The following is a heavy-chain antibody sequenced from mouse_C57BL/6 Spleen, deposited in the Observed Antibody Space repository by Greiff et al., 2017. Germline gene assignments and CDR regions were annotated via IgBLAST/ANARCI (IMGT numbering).Heavy chain of an antibody. J-gene: IGHJ4*01. CDR2: INPNNGGT. CDR3: ARTDYYKDAMDY. CDR1: GYTFTDYY. D-gene: IGHD1-1*02. Sequence: VQLQQSGPELVKPGASVKISCKASGYTFTDYYMNWVKQSHGKSLEWIGDINPNNGGTSYNQKFKGKATLTVDKSSSTAYMELRSLTSEDSAVYYCARTDYYKDAMDYWGQGTSVTVSS. V-gene: IGHV1-26*01.